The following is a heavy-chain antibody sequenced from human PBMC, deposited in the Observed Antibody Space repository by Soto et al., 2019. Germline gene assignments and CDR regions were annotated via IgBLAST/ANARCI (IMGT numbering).Heavy chain of an antibody. J-gene: IGHJ5*02. CDR1: GFSFSSHA. CDR3: ARKGSIAAAGYWWFDP. CDR2: IWYDGSKK. D-gene: IGHD6-13*01. Sequence: QVQLVESGGGVVQTGKSLRLSCAASGFSFSSHAMHWVRQAPGKGLEWVAVIWYDGSKKYYADAVKGRFTISRDDSTNTLYLQMNSLRAEDTAVYYCARKGSIAAAGYWWFDPWGQGTLVTVSS. V-gene: IGHV3-33*03.